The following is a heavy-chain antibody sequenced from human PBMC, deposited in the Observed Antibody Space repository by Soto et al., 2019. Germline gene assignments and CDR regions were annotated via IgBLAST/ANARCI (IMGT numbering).Heavy chain of an antibody. D-gene: IGHD2-21*02. CDR1: GGSVSSGSHY. V-gene: IGHV4-61*01. CDR2: IFYSGST. J-gene: IGHJ6*02. Sequence: PSETLSLTCTVSGGSVSSGSHYWSWIRQPPGKGLEWIGQIFYSGSTNYNPSPKSRVTISVDTSKNQFSLELSSVTAADTAVYFCARDFCGGDCSDDYYYSAMDVWGQGTTVTVSS. CDR3: ARDFCGGDCSDDYYYSAMDV.